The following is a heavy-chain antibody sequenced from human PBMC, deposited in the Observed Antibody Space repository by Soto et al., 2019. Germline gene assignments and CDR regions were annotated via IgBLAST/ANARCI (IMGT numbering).Heavy chain of an antibody. CDR2: IYYSGST. Sequence: PSETLSLTCTVSGGSISSSSYYWGWIRQPPGKGLEWIGSIYYSGSTYYNPSLKSRVTISVDTSKNQFSLKLSSVTAADTAVYYCATIISPYYYDSSGYYYFDYWGQGTLVTVSS. CDR1: GGSISSSSYY. D-gene: IGHD3-22*01. CDR3: ATIISPYYYDSSGYYYFDY. J-gene: IGHJ4*02. V-gene: IGHV4-39*01.